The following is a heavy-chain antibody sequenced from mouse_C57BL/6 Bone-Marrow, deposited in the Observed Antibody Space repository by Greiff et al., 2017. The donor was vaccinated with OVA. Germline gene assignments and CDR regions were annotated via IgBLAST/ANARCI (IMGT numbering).Heavy chain of an antibody. D-gene: IGHD1-1*01. CDR3: TRESDLLLQDYFDY. CDR1: GFTFSSYA. Sequence: DVHLVESGEGLVKPGGSLKLSCAASGFTFSSYAMSWVRQTPEKRLEWVAYISSGGDYIYYADTVKGRFTISRDNARNTLYLQMSSLKSEDTAMYYCTRESDLLLQDYFDYWGQGTTLTVSS. V-gene: IGHV5-9-1*02. J-gene: IGHJ2*01. CDR2: ISSGGDYI.